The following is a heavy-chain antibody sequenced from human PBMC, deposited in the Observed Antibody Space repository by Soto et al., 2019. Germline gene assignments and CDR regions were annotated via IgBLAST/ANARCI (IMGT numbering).Heavy chain of an antibody. D-gene: IGHD6-13*01. CDR3: ARGMNPQDY. V-gene: IGHV4-38-2*02. CDR1: CFSISSGFY. J-gene: IGHJ4*02. CDR2: IYHSGTT. Sequence: SETLSLTFNVSCFSISSGFYWGWVRQPPGKGLEWIGAIYHSGTTYFNPSLKSRVTMAIDTSKNQFSLSLASVAAADPAMYYCARGMNPQDYWGQGTLVTVSS.